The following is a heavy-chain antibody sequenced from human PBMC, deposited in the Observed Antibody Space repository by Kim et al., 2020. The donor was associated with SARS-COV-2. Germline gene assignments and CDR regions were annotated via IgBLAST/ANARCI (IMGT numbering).Heavy chain of an antibody. Sequence: SETLSRTCAVYGGSFSGYYWSWIRQPPGKGLEWIGEINHSGSTTYNPSLKSRVTISVDTSKNQFSLKLSSVTAADTAVYYCARLLTRPIYSGYVAKSLGADYWGQGTLVTVSS. V-gene: IGHV4-34*01. CDR2: INHSGST. CDR1: GGSFSGYY. D-gene: IGHD5-12*01. CDR3: ARLLTRPIYSGYVAKSLGADY. J-gene: IGHJ4*02.